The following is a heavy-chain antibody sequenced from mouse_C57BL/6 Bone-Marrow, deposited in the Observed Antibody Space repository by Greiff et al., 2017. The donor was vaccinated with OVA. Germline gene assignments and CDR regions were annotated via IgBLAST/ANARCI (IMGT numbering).Heavy chain of an antibody. J-gene: IGHJ4*01. D-gene: IGHD2-1*01. CDR3: ARGGNYPYYAMDY. Sequence: EVKLVESVAELVRPGASVKLSCTASGFNIKNTYMHWVKQRPDQGLEWIGRIDPANGNTKYAPKFQGKATITADTSSNTAYLQLSSLTSEDTAIYYCARGGNYPYYAMDYWGQGTSVTVSS. V-gene: IGHV14-3*01. CDR2: IDPANGNT. CDR1: GFNIKNTY.